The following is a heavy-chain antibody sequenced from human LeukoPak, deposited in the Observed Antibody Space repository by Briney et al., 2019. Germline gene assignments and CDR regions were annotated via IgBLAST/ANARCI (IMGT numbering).Heavy chain of an antibody. Sequence: SQTLSLTCTVSGGSISSGGYYWSWIRQHPGKGLEWIGYIYYSGSTYYNPSLKSRVTISVDTSKNQFPLKLSSVTAADTAVYYCAREEVVPAAIRSSAFDIWGQGTMVTVSS. CDR3: AREEVVPAAIRSSAFDI. D-gene: IGHD2-2*01. CDR2: IYYSGST. J-gene: IGHJ3*02. V-gene: IGHV4-31*03. CDR1: GGSISSGGYY.